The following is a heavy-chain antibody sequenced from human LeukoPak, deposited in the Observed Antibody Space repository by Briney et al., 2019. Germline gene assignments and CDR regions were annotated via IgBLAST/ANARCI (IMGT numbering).Heavy chain of an antibody. CDR1: GYTFTGYY. CDR3: ARPSAGSYLNTLDY. J-gene: IGHJ4*02. CDR2: INPNSGGT. D-gene: IGHD3-10*01. Sequence: GASVKVSCKASGYTFTGYYMHWVRQAPGQGLEWMGWINPNSGGTNYAQKFQGRVTMTRDTSISTAYMELSRLRSDDTAVYYCARPSAGSYLNTLDYWGQGTLVTVSS. V-gene: IGHV1-2*02.